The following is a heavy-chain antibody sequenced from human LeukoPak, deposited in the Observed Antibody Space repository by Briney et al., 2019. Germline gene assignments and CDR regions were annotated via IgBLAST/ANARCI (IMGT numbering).Heavy chain of an antibody. D-gene: IGHD3-22*01. CDR1: GGSISSGDYY. CDR3: ARGDYYDSSGYYQYYYYGMDV. Sequence: PSETLSLTCTVSGGSISSGDYYWRWIRQPPGKGLEWIGYIYYSGSTYYNPSRKSRVTISVYTSKNEFSLKLSYVSGADTAVYYCARGDYYDSSGYYQYYYYGMDVWGQGTTVTVSS. CDR2: IYYSGST. V-gene: IGHV4-30-4*01. J-gene: IGHJ6*02.